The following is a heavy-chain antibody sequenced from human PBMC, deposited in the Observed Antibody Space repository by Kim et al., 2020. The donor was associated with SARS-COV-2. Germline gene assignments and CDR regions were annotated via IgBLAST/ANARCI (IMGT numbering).Heavy chain of an antibody. J-gene: IGHJ4*02. CDR3: ARGDVVVVAATDY. Sequence: GGSLRLSCAASGFTFSSYAMHWVRQAPGKGLEWVAVISYDGSNKYYADSVKGRFTISRDNSKNTLYLQMNSLRAEDTAVYYCARGDVVVVAATDYWGQGT. D-gene: IGHD2-15*01. V-gene: IGHV3-30-3*01. CDR2: ISYDGSNK. CDR1: GFTFSSYA.